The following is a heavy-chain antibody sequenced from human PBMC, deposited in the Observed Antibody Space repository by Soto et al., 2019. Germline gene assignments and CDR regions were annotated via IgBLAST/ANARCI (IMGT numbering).Heavy chain of an antibody. Sequence: ASVKVSCKASGGTFSSYAISWVRQAPGQGLEWMGGIIPIFGTANYAQKFQGRVTITADESTSTAYMELSSLRSEDTAVYYCARYEAAHYYYYGMDVWGQGTTVTVSS. D-gene: IGHD2-15*01. CDR3: ARYEAAHYYYYGMDV. CDR1: GGTFSSYA. V-gene: IGHV1-69*13. CDR2: IIPIFGTA. J-gene: IGHJ6*02.